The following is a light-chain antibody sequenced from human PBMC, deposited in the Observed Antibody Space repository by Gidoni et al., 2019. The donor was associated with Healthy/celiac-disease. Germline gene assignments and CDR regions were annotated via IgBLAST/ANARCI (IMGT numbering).Light chain of an antibody. CDR2: GTS. J-gene: IGLJ2*01. V-gene: IGLV1-40*01. Sequence: QSVLTQPPSVSGAPGQRVTISCTGSSSNIGAGYDVHWYQQLPGTAPKLLLYGTSNRPSGFPDRFAGSKSGTSASLAITGLQAEDEADYYCQAYDSSLSGSWVFGGGTKLTVL. CDR1: SSNIGAGYD. CDR3: QAYDSSLSGSWV.